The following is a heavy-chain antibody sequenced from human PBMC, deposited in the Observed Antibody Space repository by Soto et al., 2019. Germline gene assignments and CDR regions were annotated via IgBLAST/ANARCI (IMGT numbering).Heavy chain of an antibody. V-gene: IGHV3-23*01. CDR1: GFTFSSYA. CDR2: ISGSGGST. Sequence: EVQLLESGGGLVQPGGSLRLSCAASGFTFSSYAMSWVRQAPGKGLEWVSAISGSGGSTYYADSVKGRFTISRDNSKNTLYLQMNSLRAEYTAVYYCAKVGYCSSTSCPGGIAAAGDYWGRGTLVTVSS. D-gene: IGHD2-2*01. CDR3: AKVGYCSSTSCPGGIAAAGDY. J-gene: IGHJ4*02.